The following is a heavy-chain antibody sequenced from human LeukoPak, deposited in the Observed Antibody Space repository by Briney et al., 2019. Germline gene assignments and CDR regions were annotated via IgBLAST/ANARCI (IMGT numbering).Heavy chain of an antibody. J-gene: IGHJ4*02. D-gene: IGHD4-23*01. CDR2: IYYSGST. V-gene: IGHV4-59*01. CDR3: ARIDGGNSGYFDY. Sequence: PSETLSLTCTVSGGSISSYYWSWIRQPPGNGLEWIGYIYYSGSTNYNPSLKSRVTISVDTSKDQFYLKLSSVTAADTAVYYCARIDGGNSGYFDYWGQGTLVTVSS. CDR1: GGSISSYY.